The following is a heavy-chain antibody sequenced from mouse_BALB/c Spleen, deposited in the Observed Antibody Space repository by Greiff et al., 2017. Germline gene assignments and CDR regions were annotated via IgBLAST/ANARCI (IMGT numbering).Heavy chain of an antibody. CDR2: INPSNGGT. CDR3: ARSLIGRFDY. D-gene: IGHD2-14*01. CDR1: GYTFTSYY. V-gene: IGHV1S81*02. J-gene: IGHJ2*01. Sequence: VQLQQPGAELVKPGASVKLSCKASGYTFTSYYMYWVKQRPGQGLEWIGGINPSNGGTNFNEKFKSKATLTVDKSSSTAYMQLSSLTSEDSAVYYCARSLIGRFDYWGQGTTLTVSS.